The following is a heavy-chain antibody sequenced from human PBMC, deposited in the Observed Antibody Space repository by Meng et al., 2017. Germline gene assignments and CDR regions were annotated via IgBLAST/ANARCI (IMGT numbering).Heavy chain of an antibody. D-gene: IGHD1-7*01. CDR1: GGCVSSGSYY. J-gene: IGHJ4*02. V-gene: IGHV4-61*03. CDR3: AGVNVSGTTRSIDY. Sequence: GQLQESGPRPVRPSAPLSLTCCVSGGCVSSGSYYWRWIRQPSAKGVEWIGDYYYSGSTNYNHPLMSRVTISVDKSNNHFFLKLRSVTAADTAVYYCAGVNVSGTTRSIDYWGQGTLVTVSS. CDR2: YYYSGST.